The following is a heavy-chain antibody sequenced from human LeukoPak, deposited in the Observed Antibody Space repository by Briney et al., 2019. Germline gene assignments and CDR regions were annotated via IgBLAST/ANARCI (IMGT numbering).Heavy chain of an antibody. V-gene: IGHV4-39*01. CDR2: IYYSGST. D-gene: IGHD3-22*01. CDR3: ARKRARITMIVVVRSAYYFDY. J-gene: IGHJ4*02. Sequence: PSETLSLTCTVSGGSISSSSYYWGWIRQPPGKGLEWIGSIYYSGSTYYNPSLKSRVTISVDTSKNQFSLKLSSVTAADTAVYYCARKRARITMIVVVRSAYYFDYWGQGTLVTVSS. CDR1: GGSISSSSYY.